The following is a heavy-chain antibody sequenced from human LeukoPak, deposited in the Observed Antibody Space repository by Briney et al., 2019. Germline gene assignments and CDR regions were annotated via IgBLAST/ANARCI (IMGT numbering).Heavy chain of an antibody. CDR1: GFTFSSYE. CDR2: ISSSGSTI. D-gene: IGHD3-10*01. J-gene: IGHJ4*02. V-gene: IGHV3-48*03. Sequence: GGSLRLSCAASGFTFSSYEMNWVRQAPGKGLEWVSYISSSGSTIYYADSVKGRFTISRDNAKNSLYLQMNSLRAADTAVYYCARDVGSGILNWGRGTLVTVSS. CDR3: ARDVGSGILN.